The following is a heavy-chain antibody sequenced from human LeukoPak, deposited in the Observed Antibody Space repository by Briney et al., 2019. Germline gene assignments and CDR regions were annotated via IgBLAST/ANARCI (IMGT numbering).Heavy chain of an antibody. CDR3: ARSDTRDYYYYYYMDV. CDR1: GYTFTSYG. V-gene: IGHV1-18*01. CDR2: ISAYNGNT. D-gene: IGHD2-2*02. Sequence: ASVKVSCKASGYTFTSYGISWVRQAPGQGLEWMGWISAYNGNTNYAQKLQGRVTMTTDTSTSTAYMELSSLRSEDTAVYYCARSDTRDYYYYYYMDVWGKGTTVTVSS. J-gene: IGHJ6*03.